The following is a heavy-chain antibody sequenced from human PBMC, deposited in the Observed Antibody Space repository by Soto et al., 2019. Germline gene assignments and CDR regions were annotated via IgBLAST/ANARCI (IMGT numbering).Heavy chain of an antibody. V-gene: IGHV3-48*02. CDR2: ISSSSSNI. D-gene: IGHD2-8*02. CDR3: ARDCSLGNRWCRWFDP. Sequence: EVQLAESGGGLVQPGGSLRLSCAASGFTLSSYAMNWVRQAPGKGLEWVSYISSSSSNIQYAGSVKGRFTISRDNAKNSLYLKMNSLRDDDTAVYFCARDCSLGNRWCRWFDPWGQGTLVTVSS. CDR1: GFTLSSYA. J-gene: IGHJ5*02.